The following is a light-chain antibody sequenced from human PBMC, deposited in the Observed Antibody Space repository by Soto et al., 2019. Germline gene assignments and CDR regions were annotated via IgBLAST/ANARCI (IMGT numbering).Light chain of an antibody. J-gene: IGKJ2*01. CDR2: SAS. V-gene: IGKV1-27*01. CDR1: QGISNY. CDR3: HHDNNAPYT. Sequence: DIQMTQSPSSLSAAVGDRVTITCRASQGISNYLALYQQKPGKVPKLVIYSASTLPSGVASRFSGSGSGTDFTLTVSNAEHDCAATYYWHHDNNAPYTCDQGTKPETK.